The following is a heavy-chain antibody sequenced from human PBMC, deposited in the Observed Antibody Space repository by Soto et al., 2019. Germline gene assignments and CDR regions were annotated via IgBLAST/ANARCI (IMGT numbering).Heavy chain of an antibody. V-gene: IGHV3-21*01. CDR2: ISSSSSYI. CDR1: GFTFSSYS. J-gene: IGHJ4*02. Sequence: EVQLVESGGGLVKPGGSLRLSCAASGFTFSSYSMNWVRQAPGKGLEWVSSISSSSSYIYYADSVKGRFTISRDNAKKSLYPQMNNLRAEDTAVYYCARRDDYGDKFGFDYWGQGTLVTVSS. D-gene: IGHD4-17*01. CDR3: ARRDDYGDKFGFDY.